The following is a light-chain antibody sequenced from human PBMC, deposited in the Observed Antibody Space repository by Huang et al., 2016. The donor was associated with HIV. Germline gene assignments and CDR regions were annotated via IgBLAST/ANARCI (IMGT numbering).Light chain of an antibody. CDR1: QSLLHSNGYNY. CDR3: MQALQSPLIT. CDR2: LGS. J-gene: IGKJ5*01. V-gene: IGKV2-28*01. Sequence: IVLTQSPLSLPVTPGEPASISCRSSQSLLHSNGYNYLDWYLQKPGQSPQLLIYLGSNRASGVPDRFSGIGSGTDFTLKISRVEAEDVGVYYCMQALQSPLITFGQGTRLEIK.